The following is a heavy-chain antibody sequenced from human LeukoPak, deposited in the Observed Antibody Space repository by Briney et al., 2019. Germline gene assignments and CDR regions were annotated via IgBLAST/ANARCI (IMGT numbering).Heavy chain of an antibody. CDR1: GGTFSSYA. CDR2: IILIFGTA. CDR3: ARDQQAPSNYYYYYMDV. D-gene: IGHD1/OR15-1a*01. Sequence: SVKVSCKASGGTFSSYAISWVRQAPGQGLEWMGGIILIFGTANHAQKFQGRVTITTDESTSTAYMELSSLRSEDTAVYYCARDQQAPSNYYYYYMDVWGKGTTVTVSS. J-gene: IGHJ6*03. V-gene: IGHV1-69*05.